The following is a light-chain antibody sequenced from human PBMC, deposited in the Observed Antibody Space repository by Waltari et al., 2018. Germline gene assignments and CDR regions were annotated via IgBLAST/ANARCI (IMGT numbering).Light chain of an antibody. CDR1: TSDVGNYDL. CDR3: CSYAGRGTYV. V-gene: IGLV2-23*02. CDR2: EVI. J-gene: IGLJ1*01. Sequence: QSALTQPASVSGTPGQSITISCTGTTSDVGNYDLVPWYQHHPGNAPKLLICEVIKRPSGVSSRFSGSKSGSTASLIISGLQPDDEADYYCCSYAGRGTYVFGSGTKVTVL.